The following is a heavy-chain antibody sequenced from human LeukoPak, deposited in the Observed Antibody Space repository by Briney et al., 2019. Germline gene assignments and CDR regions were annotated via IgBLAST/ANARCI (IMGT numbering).Heavy chain of an antibody. CDR1: GDSVSSNSAA. J-gene: IGHJ4*02. CDR3: ARDLGGARDY. V-gene: IGHV6-1*01. Sequence: SQTLSLTRAISGDSVSSNSAAWTWIRQSPSTGLERLGRTYYSSKWYNDYAVSVKSRITINPDTSKNQFSLQLNSVTPEDTAVYYCARDLGGARDYWGQGTLVIVSS. D-gene: IGHD1-26*01. CDR2: TYYSSKWYN.